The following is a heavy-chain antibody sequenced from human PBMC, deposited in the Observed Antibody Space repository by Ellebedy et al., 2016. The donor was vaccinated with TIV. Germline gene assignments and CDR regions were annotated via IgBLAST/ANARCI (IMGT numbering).Heavy chain of an antibody. CDR3: ARDSYYYGSGSYPLDY. D-gene: IGHD3-10*01. J-gene: IGHJ4*02. CDR1: GFTFSSYR. CDR2: ISSSSSYI. Sequence: PGGSLRLSCAASGFTFSSYRMNWVRQAPGKGLEWVSSISSSSSYIYYADSVKGRFTISRDNAKNSLYLQMNSLRAEDTAVYYCARDSYYYGSGSYPLDYWGQGTLVTVSS. V-gene: IGHV3-21*01.